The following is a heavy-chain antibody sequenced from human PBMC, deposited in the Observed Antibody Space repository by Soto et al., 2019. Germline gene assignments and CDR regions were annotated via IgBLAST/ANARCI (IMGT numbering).Heavy chain of an antibody. J-gene: IGHJ6*02. CDR2: ISSSSTYI. Sequence: EVQVVESGGGLVKPGGSLRLSCAASGFTFSSSSMNWVRQAPGKGLEWVSSISSSSTYIYYADLVKGRFTISRDNAKNSLYLQVNSLSAEDTAVYYCARLRREPRGFYDGVDVWGQETTVTVSS. V-gene: IGHV3-21*01. CDR3: ARLRREPRGFYDGVDV. D-gene: IGHD1-26*01. CDR1: GFTFSSSS.